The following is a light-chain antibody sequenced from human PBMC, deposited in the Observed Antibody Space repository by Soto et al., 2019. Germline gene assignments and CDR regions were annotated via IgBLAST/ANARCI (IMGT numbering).Light chain of an antibody. J-gene: IGKJ5*01. Sequence: EIVMTQSPATLSVSPGERATLSCRASQSVAGNLAWYQQEPGQAPRLLIYGASTQATGIPARFSGSGSGTEFPLTISSLQSEDFAVYHCQQYSSWPPITFGQGTRLEIK. V-gene: IGKV3-15*01. CDR2: GAS. CDR3: QQYSSWPPIT. CDR1: QSVAGN.